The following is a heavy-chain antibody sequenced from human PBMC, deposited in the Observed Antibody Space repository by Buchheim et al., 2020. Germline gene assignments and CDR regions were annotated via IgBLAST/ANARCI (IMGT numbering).Heavy chain of an antibody. CDR3: ARTGISGYSSGWYSDY. D-gene: IGHD6-19*01. J-gene: IGHJ4*02. CDR1: GGSISSDGYY. V-gene: IGHV4-31*03. CDR2: IYHSGST. Sequence: QLQLQESGPGLVKPSETLSLTCTVSGGSISSDGYYWSWIRQHPGKGLEWIGYIYHSGSTYYNPSLKSRVIISVDTSKNQFSLKLSSVTAADTAVYYCARTGISGYSSGWYSDYWGQGTL.